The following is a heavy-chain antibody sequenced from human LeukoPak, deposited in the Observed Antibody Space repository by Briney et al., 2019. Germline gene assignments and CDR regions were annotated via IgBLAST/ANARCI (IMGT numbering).Heavy chain of an antibody. J-gene: IGHJ3*02. D-gene: IGHD2-8*01. CDR2: IYYSGST. CDR3: ARGYCTNGVCFVGAFDI. V-gene: IGHV4-39*07. Sequence: SETLSLTCTVSGGSISSGSYYWGWIRQPPGKGLAWIGSIYYSGSTHYNPSLKSRFTISLDTSKNQFSLKLSSVTAADTAVYYCARGYCTNGVCFVGAFDIWGQGTMVTVSS. CDR1: GGSISSGSYY.